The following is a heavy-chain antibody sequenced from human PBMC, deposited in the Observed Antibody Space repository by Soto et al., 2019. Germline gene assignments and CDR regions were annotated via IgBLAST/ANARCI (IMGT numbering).Heavy chain of an antibody. CDR2: INPNSGDT. CDR1: GYTFTGYF. V-gene: IGHV1-2*02. J-gene: IGHJ4*02. D-gene: IGHD3-22*01. CDR3: ARVKNYYDSSGPYDY. Sequence: VASVKVSCKASGYTFTGYFLHWVRQAPGQGLEWMGWINPNSGDTNYAQKFQGRVTMTRDTSINTAYMELRRLSSDDTAVHYCARVKNYYDSSGPYDYWGQGTLVTVSS.